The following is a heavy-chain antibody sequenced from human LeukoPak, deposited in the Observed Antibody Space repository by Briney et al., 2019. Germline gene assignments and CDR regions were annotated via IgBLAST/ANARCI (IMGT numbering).Heavy chain of an antibody. V-gene: IGHV3-30*18. Sequence: GGSLRLSCAASGFTFSSYAMSWVRQAPGKGLEWVAVISYDGSNKYYADSVKGRFTISRDNSKNTLYLQMNSLRAEDTAVYYCAKDYLPGGSYYFPYYYYGMDVWGQGTTVTVSS. CDR3: AKDYLPGGSYYFPYYYYGMDV. J-gene: IGHJ6*02. D-gene: IGHD1-26*01. CDR1: GFTFSSYA. CDR2: ISYDGSNK.